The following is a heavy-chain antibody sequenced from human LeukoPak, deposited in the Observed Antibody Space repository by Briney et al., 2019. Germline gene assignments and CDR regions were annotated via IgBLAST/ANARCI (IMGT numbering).Heavy chain of an antibody. CDR1: GFTFSRYW. V-gene: IGHV3-74*01. CDR2: INSDGSCS. D-gene: IGHD3-22*01. J-gene: IGHJ4*02. CDR3: ASLGSSYGSRDYYYDH. Sequence: GGSLRLSCAGSGFTFSRYWMHWVRQAPGKGMVCVSRINSDGSCSSYADSVKGRFTISRDNARNTLYLQMNSLRAEDTAVYYCASLGSSYGSRDYYYDHWGQGTLVTVSS.